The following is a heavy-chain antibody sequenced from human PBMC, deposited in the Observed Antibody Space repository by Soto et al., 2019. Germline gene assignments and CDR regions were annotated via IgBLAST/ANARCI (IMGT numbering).Heavy chain of an antibody. CDR3: AKDFRGVDIVPTRFEC. CDR1: GFTFSSYD. D-gene: IGHD5-12*01. V-gene: IGHV3-30*18. CDR2: ISYDGSDK. J-gene: IGHJ4*02. Sequence: QVQLVESGGGVVQPGKSLRLSCAASGFTFSSYDMHWVRRAPGKGLEWEAIISYDGSDKHYADSVKGRFTISRDNAVNNLSMQVNSLRVEETTVYFCAKDFRGVDIVPTRFECWGQGTMVTVS.